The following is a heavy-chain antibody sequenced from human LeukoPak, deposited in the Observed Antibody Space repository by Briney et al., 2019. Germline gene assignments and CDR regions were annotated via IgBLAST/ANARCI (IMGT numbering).Heavy chain of an antibody. J-gene: IGHJ4*02. D-gene: IGHD3-16*02. CDR2: IYYSGST. CDR3: ASAAELPYYFDY. Sequence: RQPPGKGLEWIGYIYYSGSTNYNPSLKSRVTISVDMSKNQFSLKLSSVTAADTAVYYCASAAELPYYFDYWGQGTLVTVSS. V-gene: IGHV4-59*01.